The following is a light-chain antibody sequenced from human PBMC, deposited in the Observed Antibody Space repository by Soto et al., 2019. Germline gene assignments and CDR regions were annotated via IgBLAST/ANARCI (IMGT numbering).Light chain of an antibody. V-gene: IGLV2-14*01. CDR3: SSYTSSSTRV. CDR2: DVS. CDR1: SSDVGGYNY. Sequence: SVLPQPASLTGSPGQSITISCTGTSSDVGGYNYVSWYQQHPGKAPKLMIYDVSNRPSGVSNRFSGSKSGNTASLTISGLQAEDEADYYCSSYTSSSTRVFGTGTKVT. J-gene: IGLJ1*01.